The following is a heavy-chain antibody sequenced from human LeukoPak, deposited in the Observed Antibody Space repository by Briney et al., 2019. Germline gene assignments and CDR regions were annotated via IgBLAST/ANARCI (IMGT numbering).Heavy chain of an antibody. D-gene: IGHD1-26*01. Sequence: PGGSLRLSCAASGFTFSYYGMNWVRQAPGKGLEWSSGISGSGDRTYYEDSVKGRFTISRDNSKNTLYLQMNSLRAEDTAVYYCAKGSIVGATSYYYLDVWGTGTTVTVSS. V-gene: IGHV3-23*01. CDR3: AKGSIVGATSYYYLDV. CDR1: GFTFSYYG. CDR2: ISGSGDRT. J-gene: IGHJ6*03.